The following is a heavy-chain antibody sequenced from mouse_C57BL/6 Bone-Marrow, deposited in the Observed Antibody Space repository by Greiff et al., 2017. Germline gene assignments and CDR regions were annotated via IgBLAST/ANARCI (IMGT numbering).Heavy chain of an antibody. CDR2: INPGSGGT. CDR1: GYAFTNYL. J-gene: IGHJ2*01. D-gene: IGHD2-4*01. CDR3: ARLIYYDYDYFDY. V-gene: IGHV1-54*01. Sequence: QVQLKESGAELVRPGTSVKVSCKASGYAFTNYLIEWVKQRPGQGLEWIGVINPGSGGTNYNEKVKGKATLTADTSSSTAYMHLSSLTSEDSAVYFCARLIYYDYDYFDYWGQGTTLTVSS.